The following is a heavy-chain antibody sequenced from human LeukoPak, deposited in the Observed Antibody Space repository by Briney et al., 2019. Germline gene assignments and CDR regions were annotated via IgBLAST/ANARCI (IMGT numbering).Heavy chain of an antibody. D-gene: IGHD1-14*01. CDR2: IHRSGSP. CDR1: LDSTTSNF. J-gene: IGHJ4*02. V-gene: IGHV4-4*02. CDR3: AREILGGFNPGAY. Sequence: SETLSLACTVSLDSTTSNFWSWVRQPPGKGLEWIGEIHRSGSPNYNPSLQSRVTISIDRSRNQIVLELSSVTAADTAVYYCAREILGGFNPGAYWGQGTLVTVSS.